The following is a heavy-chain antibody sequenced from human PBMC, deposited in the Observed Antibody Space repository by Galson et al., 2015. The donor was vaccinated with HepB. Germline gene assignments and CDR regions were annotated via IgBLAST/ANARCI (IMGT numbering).Heavy chain of an antibody. V-gene: IGHV4-34*01. J-gene: IGHJ4*02. CDR1: GGSFRGYY. D-gene: IGHD2-21*01. CDR3: ARGGEGFDY. Sequence: LSLTCAVYGGSFRGYYWSWIRQPPGKGLEWIGEINHSGSTNYNPSLKSRVTISVDTSKNQFSLKLSSVTAADTAVYYCARGGEGFDYWGQGTLVTVSS. CDR2: INHSGST.